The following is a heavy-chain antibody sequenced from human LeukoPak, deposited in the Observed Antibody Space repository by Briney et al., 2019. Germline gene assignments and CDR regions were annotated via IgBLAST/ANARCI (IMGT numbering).Heavy chain of an antibody. Sequence: GGSLRLSCAASGFTFISYCMHWVRQAPGKGLVWVSRINGYGSSTDFADSVKGRFTISRDNAKNTLYLQMNSLRAEDTAVYYCVRDAPGNTALDYWGQGTLVTVSS. V-gene: IGHV3-74*01. CDR1: GFTFISYC. D-gene: IGHD5-18*01. J-gene: IGHJ4*02. CDR2: INGYGSST. CDR3: VRDAPGNTALDY.